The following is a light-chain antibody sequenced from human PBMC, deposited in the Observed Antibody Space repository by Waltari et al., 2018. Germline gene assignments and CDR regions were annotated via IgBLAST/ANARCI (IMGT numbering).Light chain of an antibody. Sequence: SDGRTIVIWGRRGGDQSPRGRIYKDSNRDSGVPDKFSGSGSVTDVTVKISSVEAEDIASYYCRQGIHWPRSFGQGTKVEIE. CDR2: KDS. V-gene: IGKV2-30*01. CDR3: RQGIHWPRS. J-gene: IGKJ1*01. CDR1: SDGRTI.